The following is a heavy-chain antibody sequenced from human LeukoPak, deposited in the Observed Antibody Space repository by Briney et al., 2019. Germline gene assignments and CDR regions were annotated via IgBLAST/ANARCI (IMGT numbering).Heavy chain of an antibody. CDR1: GGSFSDYS. J-gene: IGHJ5*02. D-gene: IGHD5-24*01. CDR2: IIHSGIT. V-gene: IGHV4-34*12. Sequence: SEALSLTCAVHGGSFSDYSSSWVRATPGKGGGWVWEIIHSGITNYTPSPKSRLTISADTTKNPFSMELNSVTAADTAVYYCARDRRGGTKMTSGFDPWGQGTLVTVSA. CDR3: ARDRRGGTKMTSGFDP.